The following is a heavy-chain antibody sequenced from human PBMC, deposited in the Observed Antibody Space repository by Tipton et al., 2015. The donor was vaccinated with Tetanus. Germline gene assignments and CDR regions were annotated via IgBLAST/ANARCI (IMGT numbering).Heavy chain of an antibody. CDR2: MNPSSGNT. CDR1: GGTLRSYA. Sequence: QVQLVQSGAEVKKPGSSVKVSCKASGGTLRSYAIIWVRQVDGEGLAWMGWMNPSSGNTGFAQKFQGRVTMTSSSAITTAYMELSSLRSDDTAVYYCAVRNKYGYGSTDHWGQGTLVTVSS. J-gene: IGHJ4*02. V-gene: IGHV1-8*01. CDR3: AVRNKYGYGSTDH. D-gene: IGHD3-16*01.